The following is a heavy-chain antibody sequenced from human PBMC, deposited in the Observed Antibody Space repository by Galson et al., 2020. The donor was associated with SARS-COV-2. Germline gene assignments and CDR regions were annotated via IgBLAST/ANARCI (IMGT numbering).Heavy chain of an antibody. D-gene: IGHD3-3*01. CDR3: ARDYGFWSGYYTGWFDP. Sequence: SQTLSLTCTVSGGSISSYYWSWIRQPPGKGLEWIGYIYYSGSTNYNPSLKSRVTISVDTSKNQFSLKLSSVTAADTAVYYCARDYGFWSGYYTGWFDPWGQGTLVTVSS. V-gene: IGHV4-59*01. J-gene: IGHJ5*02. CDR2: IYYSGST. CDR1: GGSISSYY.